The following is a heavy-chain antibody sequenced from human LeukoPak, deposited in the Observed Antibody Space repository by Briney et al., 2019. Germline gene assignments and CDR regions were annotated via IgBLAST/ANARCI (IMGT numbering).Heavy chain of an antibody. CDR2: INPNSGGT. CDR3: ARGSGSYAAFDI. Sequence: VASVKVSCTASGYTFTGYYMHWVRQAHGQGIEWMGRINPNSGGTNYAQKFQGRVTMTRDTSISTAYMELSRLRSDDTAVYYCARGSGSYAAFDIWGQGTMVTVSS. D-gene: IGHD1-26*01. CDR1: GYTFTGYY. V-gene: IGHV1-2*06. J-gene: IGHJ3*02.